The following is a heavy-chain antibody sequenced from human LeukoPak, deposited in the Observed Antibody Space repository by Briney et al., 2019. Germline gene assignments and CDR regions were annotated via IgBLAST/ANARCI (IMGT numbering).Heavy chain of an antibody. Sequence: SGRSLRLSCAASGFTFIRYGMHWVRQAPGKGLEWVAVISYDGSNKYYADSVKGRFTISRDNSKNTLYLQMNSLRAEDTAVYYCARDQGVVPAALLIYYGMDVWGQGTTVTVSS. V-gene: IGHV3-30*03. CDR1: GFTFIRYG. CDR3: ARDQGVVPAALLIYYGMDV. D-gene: IGHD2-2*01. CDR2: ISYDGSNK. J-gene: IGHJ6*02.